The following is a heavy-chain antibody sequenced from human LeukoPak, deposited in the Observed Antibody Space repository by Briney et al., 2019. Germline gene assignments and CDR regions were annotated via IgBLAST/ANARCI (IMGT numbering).Heavy chain of an antibody. CDR1: GFAFSNYW. V-gene: IGHV3-74*03. D-gene: IGHD4-17*01. Sequence: GGSLRLSCVASGFAFSNYWMHGVRQTPGKGLLWVSRLSGDGSSSKYADSLKGRFTISRDNAKNTLYLQMNSLRVDVTAVYFCVRASTTVPNLLDNWGQGTLVTVSS. J-gene: IGHJ4*02. CDR3: VRASTTVPNLLDN. CDR2: LSGDGSSS.